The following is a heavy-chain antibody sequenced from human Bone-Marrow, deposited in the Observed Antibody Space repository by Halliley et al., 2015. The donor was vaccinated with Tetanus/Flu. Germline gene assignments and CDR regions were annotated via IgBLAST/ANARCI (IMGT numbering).Heavy chain of an antibody. D-gene: IGHD2-15*01. CDR3: ARQAVDCSGATCFGLDAFDL. CDR1: GDTLSASV. V-gene: IGHV1-69*01. Sequence: QVQLVQSGAEVKNPGSSVSVSCKASGDTLSASVISWVRQTPGQGLEWIGATSDYAQKFQGRLTIAADESTTTASMELSGLTSEDTAMYYCARQAVDCSGATCFGLDAFDLWGQGTMVTVSS. CDR2: ATS. J-gene: IGHJ3*01.